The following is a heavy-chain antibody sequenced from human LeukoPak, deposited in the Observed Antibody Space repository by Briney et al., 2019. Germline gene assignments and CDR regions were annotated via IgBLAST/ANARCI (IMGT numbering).Heavy chain of an antibody. V-gene: IGHV1-69*13. CDR1: GGTFSSYA. D-gene: IGHD3-3*01. Sequence: ASVKVSCKASGGTFSSYAISWVRQAPGQGLEWMGGIIPIFGTANYAQKFQGRVTITADESTSTAYMELSSLRSEDTAIYYCTRTSGYDFWSGYHFDYWGQGTLVTVSS. CDR3: TRTSGYDFWSGYHFDY. J-gene: IGHJ4*02. CDR2: IIPIFGTA.